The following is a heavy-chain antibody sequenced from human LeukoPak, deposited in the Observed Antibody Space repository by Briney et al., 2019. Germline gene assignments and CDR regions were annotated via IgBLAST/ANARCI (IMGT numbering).Heavy chain of an antibody. CDR2: IYYSGST. D-gene: IGHD5-18*01. CDR3: ARGLQLWARDPFDY. V-gene: IGHV4-39*07. J-gene: IGHJ4*02. Sequence: SETLSLTCTVSGGSISSSSYYWGWIRQPPGKGLEWIGSIYYSGSTYYNPSLKSRVTISVDTSKNQFSLKLSSVTAADTAVYYCARGLQLWARDPFDYWGQGTLVTVSS. CDR1: GGSISSSSYY.